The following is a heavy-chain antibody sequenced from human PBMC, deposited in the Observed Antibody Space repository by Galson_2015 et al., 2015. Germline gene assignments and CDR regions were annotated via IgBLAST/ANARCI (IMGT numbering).Heavy chain of an antibody. J-gene: IGHJ4*02. D-gene: IGHD3-22*01. CDR1: GFSFSSHW. Sequence: SLRLSCAASGFSFSSHWMHWIRQAPGKGLVWVARVMGDGTITDYADSVKGRFTISRDNAKNTLFLQMNSLRAEDTAVYHCVRMHYYESSGYYGYFDSWGQGTLVTVSS. CDR3: VRMHYYESSGYYGYFDS. V-gene: IGHV3-74*01. CDR2: VMGDGTIT.